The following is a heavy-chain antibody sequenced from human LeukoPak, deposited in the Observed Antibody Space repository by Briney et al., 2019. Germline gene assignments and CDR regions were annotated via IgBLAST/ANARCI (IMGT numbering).Heavy chain of an antibody. CDR2: MNPDNGGR. V-gene: IGHV1-2*02. Sequence: GASVTVSLKASVYSFVVYCIHWVRQAPGPGLEWLGWMNPDNGGRKLAQKFQGRVTLTRDTPINSAYMELNSLQSDDTALYFCARDRVEMSTSLSFFNNWGQGSLITVSS. CDR1: VYSFVVYC. CDR3: ARDRVEMSTSLSFFNN. D-gene: IGHD5-24*01. J-gene: IGHJ4*02.